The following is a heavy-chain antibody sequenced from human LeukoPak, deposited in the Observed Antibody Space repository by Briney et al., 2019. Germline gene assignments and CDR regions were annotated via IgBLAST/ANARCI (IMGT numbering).Heavy chain of an antibody. J-gene: IGHJ4*02. CDR2: INPNSGGT. Sequence: VASVKVSCKASGYTFTSYYMHWVRQAPGQGLEWMGWINPNSGGTNYAQKFQGRVTMTRDTSISTAYMELSRLRSDDTAVYYCARTAHRYCSSTSCQTFGYWGQGTLVTVSS. CDR1: GYTFTSYY. V-gene: IGHV1-2*02. CDR3: ARTAHRYCSSTSCQTFGY. D-gene: IGHD2-2*01.